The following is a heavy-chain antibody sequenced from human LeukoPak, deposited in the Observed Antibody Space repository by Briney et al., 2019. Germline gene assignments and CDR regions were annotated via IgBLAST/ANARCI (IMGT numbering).Heavy chain of an antibody. CDR1: GFTFSSYA. D-gene: IGHD3-10*01. Sequence: GGSLRLSCAASGFTFSSYAMSWVRQAPGKGLEWVSAISGSGGSTYYADSVKGRFTISRDNSKNTLYLQMNSLRAEDTAVYYCAKGYYYGSGSYYALDYWGQGTLVTVSS. J-gene: IGHJ4*02. CDR2: ISGSGGST. CDR3: AKGYYYGSGSYYALDY. V-gene: IGHV3-23*01.